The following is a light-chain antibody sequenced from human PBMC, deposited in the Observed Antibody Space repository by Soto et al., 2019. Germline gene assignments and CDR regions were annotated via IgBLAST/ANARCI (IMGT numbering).Light chain of an antibody. V-gene: IGLV4-69*01. CDR2: LNSDGSH. CDR3: QTWGTGRQDVV. CDR1: SGHSSYA. J-gene: IGLJ2*01. Sequence: QPVLTQSPSASASLGASVKLTCTLSSGHSSYAIAWHQQQPDKGPRYLMKLNSDGSHSKGDGIPDRFSGSSSGAERYLTISSLQSEEEADYYCQTWGTGRQDVVFGGGTKLTVL.